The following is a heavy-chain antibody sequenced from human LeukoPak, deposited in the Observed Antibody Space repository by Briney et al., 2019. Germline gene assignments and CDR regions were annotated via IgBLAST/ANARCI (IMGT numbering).Heavy chain of an antibody. CDR1: GFTFSSYA. V-gene: IGHV3-23*01. Sequence: GGSLRLSCAASGFTFSSYAMSWVRQAPGKGLEWGSSISGSGGSTYYADSVKGWFTISRDNSKNTLYLQMNSLRAEDTAVYYCASSTVTSRYYFDYWGQGTLVTVSS. CDR2: ISGSGGST. CDR3: ASSTVTSRYYFDY. D-gene: IGHD4-17*01. J-gene: IGHJ4*02.